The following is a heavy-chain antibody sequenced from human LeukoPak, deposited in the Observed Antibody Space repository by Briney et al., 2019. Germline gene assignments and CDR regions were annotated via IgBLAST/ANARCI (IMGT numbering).Heavy chain of an antibody. CDR1: GFTVNSNY. D-gene: IGHD6-19*01. CDR3: ARGPNRLVLDY. J-gene: IGHJ4*02. V-gene: IGHV3-66*02. Sequence: GGSLRLSCAASGFTVNSNYMTWVRQAPGKGLEWVSVIYSGSSIYYADSVKGRFTISRDNSKSMLYLQMNSLRVEDTAVYYCARGPNRLVLDYWGQGTLVTVSS. CDR2: IYSGSSI.